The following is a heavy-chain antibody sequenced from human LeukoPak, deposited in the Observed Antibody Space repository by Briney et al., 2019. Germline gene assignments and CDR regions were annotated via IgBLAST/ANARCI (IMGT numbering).Heavy chain of an antibody. Sequence: PSETLSLTCTVSGGSISSYYWGWIRQPPGKGLEWIGSIYHSGSTYYNPSLKSRVTISVDTSKNQFSLKLSSVTAADTAVYYCARAEITSSWYVNYFDYWGQGTLVTVSS. CDR3: ARAEITSSWYVNYFDY. CDR2: IYHSGST. V-gene: IGHV4-38-2*02. J-gene: IGHJ4*02. D-gene: IGHD6-13*01. CDR1: GGSISSYY.